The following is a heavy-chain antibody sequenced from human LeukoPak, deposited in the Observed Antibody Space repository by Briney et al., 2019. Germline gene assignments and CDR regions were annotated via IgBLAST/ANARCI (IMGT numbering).Heavy chain of an antibody. CDR1: GGTFSSYV. CDR3: ASFELGSGSYPFDY. V-gene: IGHV1-69*05. Sequence: ASVEVSCKASGGTFSSYVISWVRQAPRQGLEWMGRIIPIFGTTNYALKFQGRVTITTDESTSTAYMELSSLRSDDTAVYYCASFELGSGSYPFDYWGQGTLVTVSS. J-gene: IGHJ4*02. CDR2: IIPIFGTT. D-gene: IGHD1-26*01.